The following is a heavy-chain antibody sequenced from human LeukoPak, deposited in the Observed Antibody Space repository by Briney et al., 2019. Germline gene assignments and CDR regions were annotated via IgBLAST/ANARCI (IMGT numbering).Heavy chain of an antibody. Sequence: PSETLSLTCTVSGGSISSSSYYWDWIRQPPGKGLEWIGTIYCSGDTYYNPSLKSRVTISVDTSKNQFSLKLSSVTAADTAVYYCARRVVTITPYFDYWGQGTLVTVSS. D-gene: IGHD3-22*01. J-gene: IGHJ4*02. CDR1: GGSISSSSYY. CDR2: IYCSGDT. V-gene: IGHV4-39*01. CDR3: ARRVVTITPYFDY.